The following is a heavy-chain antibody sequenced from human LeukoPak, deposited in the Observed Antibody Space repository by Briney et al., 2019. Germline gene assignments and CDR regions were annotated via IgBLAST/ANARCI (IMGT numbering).Heavy chain of an antibody. CDR3: ARETASSGWYLDY. D-gene: IGHD6-19*01. V-gene: IGHV1-18*01. Sequence: ASVKVSCKASGYRFTSFGISWVRQAPGQGLEWMGWISTYNGDTNSAQNFQGRVTMTTDTSTSTVYMELRSLRSDDTAVYYCARETASSGWYLDYWGQGTLVIVFS. J-gene: IGHJ4*02. CDR1: GYRFTSFG. CDR2: ISTYNGDT.